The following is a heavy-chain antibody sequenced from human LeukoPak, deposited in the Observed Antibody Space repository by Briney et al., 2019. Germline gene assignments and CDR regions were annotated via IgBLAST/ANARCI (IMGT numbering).Heavy chain of an antibody. Sequence: PGGSLRLSCAASGFTFSSYWVHWVRQAPGKRLVWVSRIHSDGISTTYADSVKGRFTISRDNAKNTLYLQMNSLRAEDTAVYYCARDRYYVPDYWGQGTLVTVSS. CDR2: IHSDGIST. CDR3: ARDRYYVPDY. J-gene: IGHJ4*02. CDR1: GFTFSSYW. D-gene: IGHD3-10*02. V-gene: IGHV3-74*03.